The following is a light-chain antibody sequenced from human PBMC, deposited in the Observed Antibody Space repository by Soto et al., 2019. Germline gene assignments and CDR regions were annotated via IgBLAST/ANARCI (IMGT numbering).Light chain of an antibody. CDR3: QQTYSTPPCN. CDR2: AAS. CDR1: QGISSY. J-gene: IGKJ5*01. V-gene: IGKV1D-8*02. Sequence: IQMTQSPSSLSASTGDRVTSSCRISQGISSYLAWYQQKPGKAPELLIYAASTLQSGVPSRFSGSRSGTDFTLTISGLQPEDFASYYCQQTYSTPPCNFGQGTRLEIK.